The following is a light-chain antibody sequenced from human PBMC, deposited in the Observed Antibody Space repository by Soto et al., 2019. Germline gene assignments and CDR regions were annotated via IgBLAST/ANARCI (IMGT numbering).Light chain of an antibody. CDR3: QKRSTWPPWT. J-gene: IGKJ1*01. CDR1: QSVSNY. V-gene: IGKV3-11*01. CDR2: DAS. Sequence: EIVLTQSPATLSLSPGDRATLSCRASQSVSNYLAWYQQKPGQPPRLLTYDASNRATGIPARFSGSGSGTDFTLTIRSLEPEHCAVYYCQKRSTWPPWTCGQGTKVEIK.